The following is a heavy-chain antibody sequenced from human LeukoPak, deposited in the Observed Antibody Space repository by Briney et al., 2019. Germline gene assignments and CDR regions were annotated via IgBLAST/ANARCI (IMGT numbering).Heavy chain of an antibody. CDR3: ARDRPGLGLPLNFDY. CDR2: ISSTSGSII. CDR1: GFTFSNFA. V-gene: IGHV3-11*01. J-gene: IGHJ4*02. Sequence: GGSLRLSCAASGFTFSNFAMSWIRQAPGKGLEWVSYISSTSGSIIYYADSVKGRFTISRDNAKNSLYLQMNSLRAEDTAVYYCARDRPGLGLPLNFDYWGQGTLVTVSS. D-gene: IGHD3/OR15-3a*01.